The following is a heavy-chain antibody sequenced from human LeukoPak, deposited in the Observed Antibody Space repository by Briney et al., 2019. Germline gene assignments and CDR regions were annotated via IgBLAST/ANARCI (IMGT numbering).Heavy chain of an antibody. J-gene: IGHJ6*03. CDR3: TAKLYDFWSGYYGRHSMDV. D-gene: IGHD3-3*01. V-gene: IGHV1-24*01. Sequence: ASVKVSCKVSGYTLTKLSMHWVRQAPGKGLEWMGGFDPEDGETIYAQKFQGRVTMTEDTSTDTAYMELSSLRSEDTAVYYCTAKLYDFWSGYYGRHSMDVWGKGTTVTVSS. CDR2: FDPEDGET. CDR1: GYTLTKLS.